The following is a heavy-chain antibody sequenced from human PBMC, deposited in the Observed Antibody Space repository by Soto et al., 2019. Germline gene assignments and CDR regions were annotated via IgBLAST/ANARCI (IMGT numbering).Heavy chain of an antibody. CDR3: ARVGLGYCSSTSCHPWDYYYYYMDV. J-gene: IGHJ6*03. CDR1: GYTFTSYG. Sequence: ASVKVSCKASGYTFTSYGISWVRQAPGQGLEWMGWISAYNGNTNYAQKLQGRVTMTTDTSTSTAYMELRSLRSDDTAVYYCARVGLGYCSSTSCHPWDYYYYYMDVWGKGTTVTVSS. V-gene: IGHV1-18*01. CDR2: ISAYNGNT. D-gene: IGHD2-2*01.